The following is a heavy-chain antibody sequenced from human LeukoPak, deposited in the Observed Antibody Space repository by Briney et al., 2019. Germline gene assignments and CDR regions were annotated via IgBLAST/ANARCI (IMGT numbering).Heavy chain of an antibody. Sequence: PSETLSLTCAVYGGSFSGYYWSWIRQPPGKGLEWIGYIYHTGNTDYNPSLRGRVTISLDTSKSHFTLYLSSVTAADTAVYYCARHPFSNPFDFWGRGTLVTVSS. CDR2: IYHTGNT. CDR3: ARHPFSNPFDF. V-gene: IGHV4-59*08. D-gene: IGHD2/OR15-2a*01. CDR1: GGSFSGYY. J-gene: IGHJ4*02.